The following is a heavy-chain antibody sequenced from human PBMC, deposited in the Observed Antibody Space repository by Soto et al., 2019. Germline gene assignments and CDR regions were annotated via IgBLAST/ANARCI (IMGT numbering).Heavy chain of an antibody. V-gene: IGHV1-69*13. D-gene: IGHD1-7*01. CDR2: IIPIFGTA. CDR1: GGTFSSYA. CDR3: ARDWAGTSYFDS. Sequence: SVKVSCKASGGTFSSYAISWVRQAPGQGLEWMGGIIPIFGTANYAQKFQGRVTITADESTSTAYVELSSLRSEDTAVYYCARDWAGTSYFDSWGQGTLVTVS. J-gene: IGHJ4*02.